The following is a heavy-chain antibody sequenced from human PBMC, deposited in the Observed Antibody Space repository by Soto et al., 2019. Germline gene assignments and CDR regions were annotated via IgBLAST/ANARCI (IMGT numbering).Heavy chain of an antibody. CDR2: ITHDGRNK. J-gene: IGHJ4*02. Sequence: GGSLRLSCVASGFTFSGFAMHWVRQAPGKGLEWAAVITHDGRNKYYADSVKGRFTIARDNSKNTLSLQMNSLRPEDTAVYYFARFLSTIPLDGQAYWGPGNLVTVSS. D-gene: IGHD2-2*01. V-gene: IGHV3-30*04. CDR3: ARFLSTIPLDGQAY. CDR1: GFTFSGFA.